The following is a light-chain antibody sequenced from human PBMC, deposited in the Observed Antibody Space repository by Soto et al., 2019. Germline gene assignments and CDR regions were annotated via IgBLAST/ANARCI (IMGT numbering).Light chain of an antibody. J-gene: IGKJ1*01. CDR1: QSVNSNY. V-gene: IGKV3-20*01. Sequence: EIVVTQSPGTLSLSPGERATLSCRAGQSVNSNYLALYQQRPGQAPRLLIYAASNRVTGIPDRFSGSGSGTXXXLTXSRLETEDFEVYXXQQYGRSVRTFGQGTKVELK. CDR2: AAS. CDR3: QQYGRSVRT.